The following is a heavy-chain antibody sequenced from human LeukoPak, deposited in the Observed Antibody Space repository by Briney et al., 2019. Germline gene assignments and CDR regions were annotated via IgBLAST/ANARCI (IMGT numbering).Heavy chain of an antibody. Sequence: SQTLSLTCTVSGGSISSGSYYWSWIRQPAGKGLEWIGRIYTSRSTNYNPSLKSRVTISVDTSKNQFSLKLSSVTAADTAVYYCASDCSSTSCSGNYYYYYMDVWGKGTTVTVSS. V-gene: IGHV4-61*02. CDR3: ASDCSSTSCSGNYYYYYMDV. J-gene: IGHJ6*03. CDR1: GGSISSGSYY. D-gene: IGHD2-2*01. CDR2: IYTSRST.